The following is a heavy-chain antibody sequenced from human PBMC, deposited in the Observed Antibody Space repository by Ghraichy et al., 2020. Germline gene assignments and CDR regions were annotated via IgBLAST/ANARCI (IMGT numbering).Heavy chain of an antibody. D-gene: IGHD1-26*01. J-gene: IGHJ4*02. Sequence: SVKVSCKNSGGTFSNYGISWVRQAPGQGLEWMGGIMVMFGTTNYAQKFQGRVTITADKSAATVYMELSRLRSDDTATYFCARDNSVALGNPFYVDKWGQGTMVTVSS. CDR2: IMVMFGTT. V-gene: IGHV1-69*06. CDR3: ARDNSVALGNPFYVDK. CDR1: GGTFSNYG.